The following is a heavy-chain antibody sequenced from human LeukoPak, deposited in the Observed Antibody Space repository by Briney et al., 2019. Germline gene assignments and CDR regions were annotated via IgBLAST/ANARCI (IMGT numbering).Heavy chain of an antibody. D-gene: IGHD2-2*01. CDR1: GFTFSSYA. CDR3: AKAGYCSSTSCYYYYYMDV. V-gene: IGHV3-23*01. Sequence: GGSLRLSCAASGFTFSSYAMSWVRQAPGKGLGWVSAISGSGGSTYYADSVKGRFTISRDNSKNTLYLQMNSLRAEDTAVYYCAKAGYCSSTSCYYYYYMDVWGKGTTVTVSS. J-gene: IGHJ6*03. CDR2: ISGSGGST.